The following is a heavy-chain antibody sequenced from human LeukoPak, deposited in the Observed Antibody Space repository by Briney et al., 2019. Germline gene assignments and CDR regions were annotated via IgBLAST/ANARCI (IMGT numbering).Heavy chain of an antibody. CDR1: GYTFISYP. Sequence: ASVKVSCKTSGYTFISYPLTWVRQAPGQGLEWMGWITTYNGNTNYAQKLQGRVTITTDTSTSTAYMDLRGLRSDDTAVYFCARGYDYGDYVGDFDYWGQGALVTVSS. V-gene: IGHV1-18*01. CDR3: ARGYDYGDYVGDFDY. J-gene: IGHJ4*02. CDR2: ITTYNGNT. D-gene: IGHD4-17*01.